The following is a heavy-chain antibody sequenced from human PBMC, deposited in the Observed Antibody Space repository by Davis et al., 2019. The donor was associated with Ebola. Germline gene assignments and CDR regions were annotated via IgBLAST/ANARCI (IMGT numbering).Heavy chain of an antibody. Sequence: AASVKVSCKASGYTFTSYAMRWVRQAPGQRLEWMGWINAGNGNTKYSQKFQGRVTITRDTSASTAYMELSSLRSEDTAVYYCASTSMYYYDSSGYYYVPPSFDYWGQGTLVTVSS. CDR1: GYTFTSYA. CDR3: ASTSMYYYDSSGYYYVPPSFDY. CDR2: INAGNGNT. V-gene: IGHV1-3*01. D-gene: IGHD3-22*01. J-gene: IGHJ4*02.